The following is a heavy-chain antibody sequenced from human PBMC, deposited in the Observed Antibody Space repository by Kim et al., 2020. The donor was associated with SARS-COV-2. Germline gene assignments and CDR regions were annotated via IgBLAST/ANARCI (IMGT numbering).Heavy chain of an antibody. CDR3: ARVLGGKDWYFDL. V-gene: IGHV3-13*01. D-gene: IGHD2-15*01. J-gene: IGHJ2*01. Sequence: YPGSGKGRFTISRENAKNSLYLQMNGLRAGDTAVYYCARVLGGKDWYFDLWGRGTLVTVSS.